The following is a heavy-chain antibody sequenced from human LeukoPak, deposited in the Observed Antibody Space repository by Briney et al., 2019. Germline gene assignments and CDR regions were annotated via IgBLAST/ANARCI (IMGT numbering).Heavy chain of an antibody. V-gene: IGHV3-30*02. CDR2: IRYDGSNK. Sequence: GGSLRLSCAASGFTFISYGMHWVRQAPGKGLEWVTFIRYDGSNKYYADSVKGRFIISRDNSKNTLYLQMNSLRAEDTAVYYCAKDTVRVTTIRRVPHYMDVWGKGTTVTISS. CDR3: AKDTVRVTTIRRVPHYMDV. CDR1: GFTFISYG. D-gene: IGHD5-12*01. J-gene: IGHJ6*03.